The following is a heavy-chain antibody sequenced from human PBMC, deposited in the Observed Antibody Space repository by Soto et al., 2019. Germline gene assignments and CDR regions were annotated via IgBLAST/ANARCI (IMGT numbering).Heavy chain of an antibody. V-gene: IGHV1-3*01. CDR3: ARRAGGNSAECWFDP. D-gene: IGHD2-21*02. CDR1: GYTFTSYA. Sequence: QVQLVQSGAEVKKPGASVKVSCKASGYTFTSYAMHWVRQAPGQRLEWMGWINAGNGNTKYSQKFQGRVTITRDTSASTAYMELSSLRSEDTAVYYCARRAGGNSAECWFDPWGQGTLVTVSS. J-gene: IGHJ5*02. CDR2: INAGNGNT.